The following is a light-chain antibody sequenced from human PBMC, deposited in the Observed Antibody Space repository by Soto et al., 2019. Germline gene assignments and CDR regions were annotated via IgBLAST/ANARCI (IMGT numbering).Light chain of an antibody. CDR3: QQRSNWPPLT. V-gene: IGKV3-11*01. J-gene: IGKJ4*01. CDR1: QSVSSS. CDR2: DAS. Sequence: EIVLTQSPATLSLSPGERATLSCRASQSVSSSLAWYQQKRGQAPGLLIYDASNRATGIPARFSGSGSGTDFTLTISSLEPEDFAVYYCQQRSNWPPLTFGGGTKVEIK.